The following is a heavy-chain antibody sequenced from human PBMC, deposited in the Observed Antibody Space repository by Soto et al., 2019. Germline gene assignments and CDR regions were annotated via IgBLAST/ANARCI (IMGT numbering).Heavy chain of an antibody. CDR3: AKDAVSYNGKWDWFAS. J-gene: IGHJ5*01. D-gene: IGHD1-26*01. V-gene: IGHV3-23*01. Sequence: DVQLLESGGGLVQPGGSLTLSCAASRFIFSDYAMNWVRQAPGKGLEWVSSIGGGNTDRYYADSVKGLFIISRGNSKNTMYLQMKSLRHDNTAVYYCAKDAVSYNGKWDWFASWGQGTLVTVSS. CDR2: IGGGNTDR. CDR1: RFIFSDYA.